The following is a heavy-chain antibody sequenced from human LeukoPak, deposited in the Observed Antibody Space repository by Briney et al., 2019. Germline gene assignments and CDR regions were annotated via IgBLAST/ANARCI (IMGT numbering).Heavy chain of an antibody. CDR3: ARRAKVVTFDRGSFDI. V-gene: IGHV3-23*01. J-gene: IGHJ3*02. Sequence: GGSLRLSCAASGFPLSSYAMSWVRQASGKGLEWVSATSSSDPVTYYADSVRGRFTISRDNSKNTLYLQMSSLRSEDTAVYYCARRAKVVTFDRGSFDIWGQGTMVTVSS. CDR2: TSSSDPVT. D-gene: IGHD4-23*01. CDR1: GFPLSSYA.